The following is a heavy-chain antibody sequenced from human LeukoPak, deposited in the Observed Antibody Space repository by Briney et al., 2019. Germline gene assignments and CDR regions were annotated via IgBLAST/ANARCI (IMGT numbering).Heavy chain of an antibody. CDR1: GDSITNYY. J-gene: IGHJ4*01. V-gene: IGHV4-4*07. CDR2: ISTSGTT. Sequence: PGGSLRLSCAASGDSITNYYWNWFRQPAGKGLEWIGRISTSGTTNYNPSLKSRVTMSVDTSNNQFSLMLRSLTAADTAVYYCARSALVAVGATLDYWGHGALVTVSS. CDR3: ARSALVAVGATLDY. D-gene: IGHD1-26*01.